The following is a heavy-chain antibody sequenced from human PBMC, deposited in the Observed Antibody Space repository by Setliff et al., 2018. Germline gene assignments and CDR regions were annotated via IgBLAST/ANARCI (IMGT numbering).Heavy chain of an antibody. J-gene: IGHJ4*02. V-gene: IGHV1-8*01. CDR1: GYTFTSCD. CDR3: ARTNNYYDSSGYYYVIDY. Sequence: ASVKVSCKASGYTFTSCDINWVRQATGQGLEWMGWMNPNSGNTGYAQKFQGRVTMTRNTSISTAYMELSSLRSEDTAVYYCARTNNYYDSSGYYYVIDYWGQGTLVTVSS. CDR2: MNPNSGNT. D-gene: IGHD3-22*01.